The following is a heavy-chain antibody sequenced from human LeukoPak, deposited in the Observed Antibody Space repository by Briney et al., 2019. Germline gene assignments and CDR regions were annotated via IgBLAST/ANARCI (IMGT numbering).Heavy chain of an antibody. V-gene: IGHV3-23*01. D-gene: IGHD1-1*01. CDR1: GFTFSSYA. CDR3: ATEELERPRLDAFDI. J-gene: IGHJ3*02. CDR2: ISGSGGST. Sequence: GGSLRLTCAASGFTFSSYAMSWVRQAPGKGLEWVSAISGSGGSTYYADSVKGRFTISRDNSKNTLYLQMNSLRAEDTAVYYCATEELERPRLDAFDIWGQGTMVTVSS.